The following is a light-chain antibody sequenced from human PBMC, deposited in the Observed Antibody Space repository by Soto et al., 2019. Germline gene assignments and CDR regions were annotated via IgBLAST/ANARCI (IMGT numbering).Light chain of an antibody. CDR1: QSVSSN. CDR2: GAS. CDR3: QHYNNWPPWT. Sequence: EIVMTQSPVTLPVSPGERATLSCRASQSVSSNLAWYQQKPGQAPRLLIYGASTRATGVPARFRGSGSGTEFTLTISSLQSEDFAVYYCQHYNNWPPWTFGQGTKVEIK. J-gene: IGKJ1*01. V-gene: IGKV3-15*01.